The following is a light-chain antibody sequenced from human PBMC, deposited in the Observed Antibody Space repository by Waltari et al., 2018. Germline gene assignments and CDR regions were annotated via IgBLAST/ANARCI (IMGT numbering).Light chain of an antibody. CDR2: GAS. CDR3: QQSYSTVRT. Sequence: DIPMNQSPFSLSASVGDRVTITCRASQSIDNYLNWYQQERGKAPKLLIYGASSLQSGVPSRFSGSGSGTDFTLTISSLQPGDFATYYCQQSYSTVRTFGQGTKVDI. V-gene: IGKV1-39*01. CDR1: QSIDNY. J-gene: IGKJ1*01.